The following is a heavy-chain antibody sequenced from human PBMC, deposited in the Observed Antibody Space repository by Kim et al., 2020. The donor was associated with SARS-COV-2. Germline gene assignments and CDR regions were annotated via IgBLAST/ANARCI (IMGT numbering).Heavy chain of an antibody. V-gene: IGHV4-34*01. Sequence: YTPSRNSRVTISVTTSKNQFSLKLSSVTAADTAVYYCARGLRFLEWLIDYWGQGTLVTVSS. D-gene: IGHD3-3*01. CDR3: ARGLRFLEWLIDY. J-gene: IGHJ4*02.